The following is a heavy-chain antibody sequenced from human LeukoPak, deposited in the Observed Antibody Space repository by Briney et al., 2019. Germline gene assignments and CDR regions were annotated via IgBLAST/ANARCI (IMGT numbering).Heavy chain of an antibody. CDR3: AGYDFWSGYCNY. CDR2: IYTSGST. D-gene: IGHD3-3*01. J-gene: IGHJ4*02. Sequence: SETLSLTCTVSGGSISSTSYYWSWIRQPAGKGLERIGRIYTSGSTNYNPSLKSRVTISVDTSTNQFSLKLSSVTAADTAVYYCAGYDFWSGYCNYWGQGTLVTVSS. V-gene: IGHV4-61*02. CDR1: GGSISSTSYY.